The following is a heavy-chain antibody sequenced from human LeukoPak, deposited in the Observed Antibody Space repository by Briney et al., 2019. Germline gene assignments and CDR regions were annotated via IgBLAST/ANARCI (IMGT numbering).Heavy chain of an antibody. V-gene: IGHV3-11*01. CDR1: GFTFSDYY. CDR3: ARVGRTYCGGDCYLYYYGMDV. Sequence: GGSLRLSCAASGFTFSDYYMSWIRQAPGKGLEWVPYISSSGSTIYYADSVKGRFTISRDNAKNSLYLQMNSLRAEDTAVYYCARVGRTYCGGDCYLYYYGMDVWGQGTTVTVSS. CDR2: ISSSGSTI. D-gene: IGHD2-21*02. J-gene: IGHJ6*02.